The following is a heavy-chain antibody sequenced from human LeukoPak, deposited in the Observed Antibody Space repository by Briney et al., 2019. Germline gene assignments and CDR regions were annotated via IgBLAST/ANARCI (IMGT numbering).Heavy chain of an antibody. CDR3: ARDRSRTWFDP. J-gene: IGHJ5*02. CDR2: IGTAGDT. Sequence: PGRSLRLSCAASGFTFSSYDMHWVRQATGKGLEWVSAIGTAGDTYYPGSVKGRFTISRENAKNSLYLQMNSLRAEDTAVYYCARDRSRTWFDPWGQGTLVTVSS. CDR1: GFTFSSYD. V-gene: IGHV3-13*01.